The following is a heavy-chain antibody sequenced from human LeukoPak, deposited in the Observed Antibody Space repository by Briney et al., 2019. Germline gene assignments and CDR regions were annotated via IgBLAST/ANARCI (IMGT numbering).Heavy chain of an antibody. J-gene: IGHJ4*02. D-gene: IGHD6-6*01. CDR2: INHSGST. CDR1: GGSFSGYY. V-gene: IGHV4-34*01. Sequence: PSETLSLTCAVYGGSFSGYYWSWIRQPPGKGLEWIGEINHSGSTNYNPSLKSRVTISVDTSKNQFSLKLSSVTAADTAVYYCARGGIAARQVYWGQGTLVTVSS. CDR3: ARGGIAARQVY.